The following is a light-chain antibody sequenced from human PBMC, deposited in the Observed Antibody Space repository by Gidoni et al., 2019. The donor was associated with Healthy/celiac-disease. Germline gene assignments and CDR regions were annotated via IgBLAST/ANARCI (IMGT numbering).Light chain of an antibody. CDR1: QSVLYSSNNKNY. V-gene: IGKV4-1*01. CDR2: WAS. J-gene: IGKJ3*01. Sequence: IVMTHSPASLAVSLGESATINCKSSQSVLYSSNNKNYLAWYQKKPGHPPKLLMYWASTRESGVPDRFSGSGSGTDFTLTISSMQAEDVAVYYCQQYYSTPFTFGPGTKVDIK. CDR3: QQYYSTPFT.